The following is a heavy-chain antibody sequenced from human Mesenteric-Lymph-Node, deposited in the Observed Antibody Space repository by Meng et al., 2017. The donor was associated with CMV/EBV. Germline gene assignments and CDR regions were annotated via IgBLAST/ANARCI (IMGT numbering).Heavy chain of an antibody. V-gene: IGHV3-21*01. D-gene: IGHD2-2*01. J-gene: IGHJ6*02. CDR3: ARDSSPDYNYYYGMDV. CDR2: ISGSSNYI. Sequence: GESLKISCAASGCTFSSYDMNWVRQAPGEGLEVLSSISGSSNYIYYADSVKGRFTISRDNGKTSLYLQMNSLRAEDTAVYFCARDSSPDYNYYYGMDVWGQGTTVTVSS. CDR1: GCTFSSYD.